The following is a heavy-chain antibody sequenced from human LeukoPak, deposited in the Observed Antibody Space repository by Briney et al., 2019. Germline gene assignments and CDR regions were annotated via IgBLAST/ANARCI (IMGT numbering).Heavy chain of an antibody. CDR1: GGSISSYY. CDR3: ARGDILTGYSFDY. D-gene: IGHD3-9*01. J-gene: IGHJ4*02. V-gene: IGHV4-59*01. Sequence: KNSETLSLTCTVSGGSISSYYWSWILQPPGKGLEWIVYIYYSGSTNYNPSLKSRVTISVDTSKNQFSLKLSSVTAADTAVYYCARGDILTGYSFDYWGQGTLVTVSS. CDR2: IYYSGST.